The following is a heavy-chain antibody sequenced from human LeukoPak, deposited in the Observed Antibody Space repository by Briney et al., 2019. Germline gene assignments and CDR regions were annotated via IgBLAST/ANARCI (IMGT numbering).Heavy chain of an antibody. D-gene: IGHD3-9*01. J-gene: IGHJ5*02. Sequence: GASVKVSFNSAGYTFTGYYMNRVRQAPGQGPEWMGWINSDSGFTKYAQKFQGRVTMTRDTSITTVYMDLTRLTSDDTAVYYCARNFDMKGFDPWGQGTLVTVSS. CDR2: INSDSGFT. V-gene: IGHV1-2*02. CDR1: GYTFTGYY. CDR3: ARNFDMKGFDP.